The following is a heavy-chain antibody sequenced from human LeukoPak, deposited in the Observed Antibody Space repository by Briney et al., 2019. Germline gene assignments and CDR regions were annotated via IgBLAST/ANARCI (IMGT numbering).Heavy chain of an antibody. V-gene: IGHV3-30-3*01. CDR3: ARVGGSPNSGDDAFDI. J-gene: IGHJ3*02. CDR2: ISYDGSNK. D-gene: IGHD7-27*01. CDR1: GFTFSNYA. Sequence: PGGSLRLSCAASGFTFSNYAMDWFRQAPGKGLEWVAVISYDGSNKYYADSVKGRFTISRDNPNNTLYLQMNSLRAEDTAVYYCARVGGSPNSGDDAFDIWGQGTMVTVSS.